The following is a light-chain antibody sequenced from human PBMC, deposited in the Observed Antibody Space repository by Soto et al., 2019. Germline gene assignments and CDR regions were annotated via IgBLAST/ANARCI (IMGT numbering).Light chain of an antibody. J-gene: IGKJ3*01. CDR3: QHLHNYPPFT. Sequence: IQLTQSPSSLSASVGDRVSITCRSSQDIHTYLAWYQQKQGKATKLLISGTFTLQSGVPSRFNGRGSGKDFTLTISRLQPEDFATYYWQHLHNYPPFTFGPGTKVDLE. CDR1: QDIHTY. CDR2: GTF. V-gene: IGKV1-9*01.